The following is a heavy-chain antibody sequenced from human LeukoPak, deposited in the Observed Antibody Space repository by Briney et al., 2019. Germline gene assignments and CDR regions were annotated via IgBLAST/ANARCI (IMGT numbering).Heavy chain of an antibody. CDR1: GFTLSNYA. CDR2: ISGSGGST. CDR3: AKDWVGTVPDAYDI. D-gene: IGHD3-10*01. Sequence: GGSLRLSCAASGFTLSNYAMSWVRQAPGKGLEWVSAISGSGGSTYYADSVKGRFTISRDNSKNTLYLQMNSLRADDTAVYYCAKDWVGTVPDAYDIWGQGTMVTVSS. V-gene: IGHV3-23*01. J-gene: IGHJ3*02.